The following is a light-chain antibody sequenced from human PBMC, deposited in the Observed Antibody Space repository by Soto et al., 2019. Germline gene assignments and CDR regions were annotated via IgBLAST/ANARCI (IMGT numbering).Light chain of an antibody. CDR2: DVT. CDR1: GSDVGGYNY. CDR3: CSYAGSYTLV. J-gene: IGLJ2*01. V-gene: IGLV2-11*01. Sequence: QSALTQPRSVSGSPGQSVTISRTGTGSDVGGYNYVSWYQQHPGKAPKLMINDVTKRPSGVPDRFSGSKSGNTASLTISGLQAEDEADYYCCSYAGSYTLVFGGGTKLTVL.